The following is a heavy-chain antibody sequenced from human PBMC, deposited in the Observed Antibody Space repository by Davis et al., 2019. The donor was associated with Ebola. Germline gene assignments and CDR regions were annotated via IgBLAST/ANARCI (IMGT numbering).Heavy chain of an antibody. V-gene: IGHV4-59*01. J-gene: IGHJ4*02. CDR3: ARLETVTGLDY. D-gene: IGHD6-19*01. Sequence: SETLSLTCTVSGGSINNYYWSWIRQPPGKGLEWIGYIYYSGNTNYNPSLKSRVTISVDTSKNQFSLKLSSVTAADTAVYYCARLETVTGLDYWGQGTLVTVSS. CDR1: GGSINNYY. CDR2: IYYSGNT.